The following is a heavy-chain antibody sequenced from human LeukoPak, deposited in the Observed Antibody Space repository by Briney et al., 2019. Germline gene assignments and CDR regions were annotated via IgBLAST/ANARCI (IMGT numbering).Heavy chain of an antibody. J-gene: IGHJ6*02. CDR3: ARPTRGGSGPTIYYYGMDV. CDR1: GFTVSSNF. V-gene: IGHV3-53*01. D-gene: IGHD2-15*01. CDR2: IYSGGNT. Sequence: GGSLRLSCAASGFTVSSNFMSWVRQAPGKGLEWVSLIYSGGNTYYADSVKGRFTISRDNSKNTLYLQMNSLRAEDTAVYYCARPTRGGSGPTIYYYGMDVWGLGTTVTVSS.